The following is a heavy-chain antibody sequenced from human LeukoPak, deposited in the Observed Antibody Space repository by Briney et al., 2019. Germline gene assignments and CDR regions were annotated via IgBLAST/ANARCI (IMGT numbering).Heavy chain of an antibody. CDR1: GFTFSSYS. Sequence: PGGSLRLSCAASGFTFSSYSMNWVRQAPGKGLEWVSYISSSSSTIYYADSVKGRFTISRDNAKNSLYLQMNSLRAEDTAVYYCARDYDSSGRAFDYWGQGTLATVSS. V-gene: IGHV3-48*01. D-gene: IGHD3-22*01. J-gene: IGHJ4*02. CDR2: ISSSSSTI. CDR3: ARDYDSSGRAFDY.